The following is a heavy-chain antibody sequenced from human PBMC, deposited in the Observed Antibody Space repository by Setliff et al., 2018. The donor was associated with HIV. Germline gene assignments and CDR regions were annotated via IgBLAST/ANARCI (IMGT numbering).Heavy chain of an antibody. J-gene: IGHJ4*02. Sequence: GSLRLSCAASGFTFSNYAMSWVRQAPGEGLEWVSAILSTGERTFYADSVKGRFTISRDKSKNTVYLQMHSLRAEDTAEYYCAKELAASGLGYFASWGRGILVTVSS. CDR3: AKELAASGLGYFAS. D-gene: IGHD3-22*01. CDR2: ILSTGERT. CDR1: GFTFSNYA. V-gene: IGHV3-23*01.